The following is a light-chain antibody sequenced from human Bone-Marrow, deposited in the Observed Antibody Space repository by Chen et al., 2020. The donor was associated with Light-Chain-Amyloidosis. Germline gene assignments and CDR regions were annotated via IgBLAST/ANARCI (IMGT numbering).Light chain of an antibody. Sequence: QSALTQPASVSGSPGQSITISCTGTNSDVGGYNPVSWYQQPPGKAPKVMIYDVTNRPSGVSNRFSGSKSGNTASLTISGLQAEDEADYYCSSYSSSSSRVFGGGTKVTVL. CDR1: NSDVGGYNP. J-gene: IGLJ3*02. V-gene: IGLV2-14*01. CDR3: SSYSSSSSRV. CDR2: DVT.